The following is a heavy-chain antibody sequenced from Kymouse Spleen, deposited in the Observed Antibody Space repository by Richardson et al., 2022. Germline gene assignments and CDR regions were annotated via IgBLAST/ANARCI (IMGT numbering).Heavy chain of an antibody. D-gene: IGHD1-26*01. CDR2: IYYSGST. J-gene: IGHJ4*02. V-gene: IGHV4-61*01. CDR1: GGSVSSGSYY. CDR3: AREVGATLFDY. Sequence: QVQLQESGPGLVKPSETLSLTCTVSGGSVSSGSYYWSWIRQPPGKGLEWIGYIYYSGSTNYNPSLKSRVTISVDTSKNQFSLKLSSVTAADTAVYYCAREVGATLFDYWGQGTLVTVSS.